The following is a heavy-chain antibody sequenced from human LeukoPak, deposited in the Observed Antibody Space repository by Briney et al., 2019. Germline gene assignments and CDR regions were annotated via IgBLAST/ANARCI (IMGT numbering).Heavy chain of an antibody. CDR3: ARAPPYGPFDY. V-gene: IGHV4-34*01. CDR1: GGSLSGYY. J-gene: IGHJ4*02. CDR2: INHSGST. Sequence: PSETLSLTCAVYGGSLSGYYWSWIRQPPGKGLEWIGEINHSGSTNYNPSLKSRVTISVDTSKNQFSLKLSSVTAADTAVYYCARAPPYGPFDYWGQGTLVTVSS. D-gene: IGHD3-10*01.